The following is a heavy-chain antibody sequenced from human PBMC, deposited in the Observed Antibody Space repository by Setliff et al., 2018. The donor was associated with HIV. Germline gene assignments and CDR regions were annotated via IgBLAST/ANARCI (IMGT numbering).Heavy chain of an antibody. D-gene: IGHD3-10*02. CDR3: ARDMFEIWERSLAKGDEFDP. V-gene: IGHV1-2*02. Sequence: ASVKVSCKASGHTFTDFYIHWVRQAPGQGLEWMGWINPNSGDTKYAQKFQDRVSLTRDTSLSTAYMELSSLTSDDTAIYYCARDMFEIWERSLAKGDEFDPWGQGSLVTVSS. J-gene: IGHJ5*02. CDR1: GHTFTDFY. CDR2: INPNSGDT.